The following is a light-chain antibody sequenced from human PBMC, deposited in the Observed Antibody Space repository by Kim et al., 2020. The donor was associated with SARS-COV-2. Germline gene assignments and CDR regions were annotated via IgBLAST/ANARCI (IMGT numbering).Light chain of an antibody. CDR3: QVWDSSTDHWV. CDR1: NIGSDS. Sequence: APGKTASITCGGDNIGSDSVHWYQQKPGQAPVLVIYYNSARPSGIPERFSGSNSGNTATLTISRVEPGDEADFYCQVWDSSTDHWVFGGGTQLTVL. CDR2: YNS. V-gene: IGLV3-21*04. J-gene: IGLJ3*02.